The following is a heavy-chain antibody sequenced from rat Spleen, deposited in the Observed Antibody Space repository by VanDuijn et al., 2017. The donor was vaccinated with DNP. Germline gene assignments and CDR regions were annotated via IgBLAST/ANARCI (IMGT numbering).Heavy chain of an antibody. J-gene: IGHJ3*01. CDR1: GFIFSNYW. V-gene: IGHV5-58*01. Sequence: EVKLVESGGGPVQPGRSLKLSCVASGFIFSNYWMTWVRQAPAKGLEWVATISYNGGTPYYRDSVKGRFTISRDNAENTVYLQMNSLRSEDTATYYCANYDGSYGGPAYWGQGTLVTVSS. CDR2: ISYNGGTP. CDR3: ANYDGSYGGPAY. D-gene: IGHD1-12*02.